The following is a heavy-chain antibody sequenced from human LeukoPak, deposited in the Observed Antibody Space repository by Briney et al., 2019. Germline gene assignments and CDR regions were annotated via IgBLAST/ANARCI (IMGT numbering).Heavy chain of an antibody. Sequence: PSETLSLTCTVSGGSISSSSYYWGWIRQPPGKGLEWTGSIYYSGSTYYNPSLKSRVTISVDTSKNQFSLKLSSVTAADTAVYYCARQSAIFALHYYYMDVWGKGTTVTVSS. CDR2: IYYSGST. J-gene: IGHJ6*03. V-gene: IGHV4-39*01. CDR3: ARQSAIFALHYYYMDV. D-gene: IGHD3-3*01. CDR1: GGSISSSSYY.